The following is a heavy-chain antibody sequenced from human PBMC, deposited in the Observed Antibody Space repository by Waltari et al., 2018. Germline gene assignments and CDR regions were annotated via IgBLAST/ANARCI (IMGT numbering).Heavy chain of an antibody. CDR1: GFTFADYA. V-gene: IGHV3-9*01. CDR2: MSWNSGSM. CDR3: AKGALEWLLLHY. D-gene: IGHD3-3*01. J-gene: IGHJ4*02. Sequence: EVQLVESGGGLVQPGRSLRLSCAASGFTFADYAMHWVRQAPGKCLDGVSGMSWNSGSMGYADSVKGRFTISRDNAKNSLYLQMNSLRAEDTALYYCAKGALEWLLLHYWGQGTLVTVSS.